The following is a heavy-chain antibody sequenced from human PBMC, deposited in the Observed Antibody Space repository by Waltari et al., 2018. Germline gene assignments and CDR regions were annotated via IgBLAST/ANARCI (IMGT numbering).Heavy chain of an antibody. J-gene: IGHJ3*02. Sequence: EVLLVESGGGLVRTGGSLRLSCAASRFTFRNYWLNWVRQAPGKGLEWVANINQDGSEEYYVDSVKGRFTISRDNAKNSLYLEMKTLRAEDTAIYYCARTGARWLQFAAFDIWGQGTMVTVSS. D-gene: IGHD5-12*01. V-gene: IGHV3-7*01. CDR2: INQDGSEE. CDR3: ARTGARWLQFAAFDI. CDR1: RFTFRNYW.